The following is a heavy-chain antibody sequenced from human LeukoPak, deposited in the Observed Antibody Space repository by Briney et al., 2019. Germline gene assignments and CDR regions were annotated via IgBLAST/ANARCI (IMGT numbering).Heavy chain of an antibody. CDR1: GFTFSSYS. Sequence: GGSLRLSCAASGFTFSSYSMNWVRQAPGRGLEWVSAISGGGDATKYADSVKGRFTISRDNSKNTLSLQMNSLRAEDTAVYYCAKDSSGWFYFDYWGQGTLVTVSS. J-gene: IGHJ4*02. CDR3: AKDSSGWFYFDY. V-gene: IGHV3-23*01. D-gene: IGHD6-19*01. CDR2: ISGGGDAT.